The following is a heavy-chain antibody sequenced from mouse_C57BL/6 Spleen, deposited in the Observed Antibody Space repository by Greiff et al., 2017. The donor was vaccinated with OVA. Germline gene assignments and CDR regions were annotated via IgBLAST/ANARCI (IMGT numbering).Heavy chain of an antibody. D-gene: IGHD1-1*01. CDR1: GFSLTSYG. J-gene: IGHJ2*01. CDR2: IWRGGST. Sequence: VKVVESGPGLVQPSQSLSITCTVSGFSLTSYGVHWVRQSPGKGLEWLGVIWRGGSTDYNAAFMSRLSITKDNSKSQVFFKMNSLQADDTAIYYCAKEGTTVVAPFDYWGQGTTLTVSS. V-gene: IGHV2-5*01. CDR3: AKEGTTVVAPFDY.